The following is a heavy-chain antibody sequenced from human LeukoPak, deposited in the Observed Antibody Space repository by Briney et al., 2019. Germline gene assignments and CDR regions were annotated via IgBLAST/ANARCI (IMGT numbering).Heavy chain of an antibody. Sequence: SETLSLTCTVSGGSISSYYWSWIRQPPGKGLDCIGYIYYSGTTNYNPSLKSRVTISLDTSKNQFSLKLTSVTAADTAVYYCARVVYSGYDFRGAMDVWGKGTTVTVSS. CDR2: IYYSGTT. CDR1: GGSISSYY. J-gene: IGHJ6*03. V-gene: IGHV4-59*01. D-gene: IGHD5-12*01. CDR3: ARVVYSGYDFRGAMDV.